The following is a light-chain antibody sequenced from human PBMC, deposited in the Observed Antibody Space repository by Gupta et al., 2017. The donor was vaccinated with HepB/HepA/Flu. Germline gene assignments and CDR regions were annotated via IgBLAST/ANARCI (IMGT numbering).Light chain of an antibody. CDR3: HDYDSSLTEWI. CDR2: GNN. CDR1: SSNIGAGYD. Sequence: QSVLTQPPSVSGAPGQRVTISCTGSSSNIGAGYDVHWYQQLPGTAPKLLIDGNNNRPSGVPDRFLGSKSGNSESLEIIGVQAEDEAESAGHDYDSSLTEWIFGGGTKLTVL. J-gene: IGLJ2*01. V-gene: IGLV1-40*01.